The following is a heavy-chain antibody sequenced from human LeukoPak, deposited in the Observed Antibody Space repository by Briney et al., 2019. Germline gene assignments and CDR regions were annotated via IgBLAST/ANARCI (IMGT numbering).Heavy chain of an antibody. D-gene: IGHD3-16*01. J-gene: IGHJ4*02. V-gene: IGHV3-7*01. CDR1: GFTVDTYW. CDR2: IKEDGTRK. Sequence: PGGSLRLSCVASGFTVDTYWMSWVRQALGKGLDWVAHIKEDGTRKYYVDSVRGRFTISRDNAKNSLFLQMNSLRVEDTAVFYCVAWGSLVVWGQGTLVTVSS. CDR3: VAWGSLVV.